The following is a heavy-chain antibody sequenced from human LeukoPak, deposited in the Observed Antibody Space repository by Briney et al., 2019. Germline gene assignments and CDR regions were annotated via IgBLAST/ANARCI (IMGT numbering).Heavy chain of an antibody. CDR2: IHQSGST. Sequence: PSETLSLTCTVSDYSIISGPYWDWIRQPPGKGLEYIGTIHQSGSTNYNPSLKSRVSISLETSKNQFSLKLSSVTAADTAIYYCVRRVCDRGSGSTSCYAHFDYWGRGALVTVSS. CDR1: DYSIISGPY. D-gene: IGHD2-2*01. J-gene: IGHJ4*02. CDR3: VRRVCDRGSGSTSCYAHFDY. V-gene: IGHV4-38-2*02.